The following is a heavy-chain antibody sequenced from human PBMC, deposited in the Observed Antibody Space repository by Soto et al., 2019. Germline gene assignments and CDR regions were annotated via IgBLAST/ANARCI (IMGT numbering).Heavy chain of an antibody. Sequence: EVQLVESGGGLVQPGGSLRLSCAASGFTFSSYWMHWVRQAPGKGLVWVSRINSDGSSTSYADSVKGRFTISRDNAKNTLYLQMNGLRAEDTAVYYGARPLAYWYFDLWGRGTLVTVAS. J-gene: IGHJ2*01. CDR3: ARPLAYWYFDL. CDR2: INSDGSST. D-gene: IGHD5-12*01. V-gene: IGHV3-74*01. CDR1: GFTFSSYW.